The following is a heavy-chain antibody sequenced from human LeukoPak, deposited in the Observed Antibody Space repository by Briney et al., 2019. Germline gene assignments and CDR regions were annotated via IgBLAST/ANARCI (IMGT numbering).Heavy chain of an antibody. J-gene: IGHJ1*01. CDR2: ISVNNGGT. Sequence: ASVKVSCKASGYTFTTYSLAWGRQAPGQSLEWMGWISVNNGGTNYAQSFQDRVTLTRDTSTNTACLELRSLRSDDTAIIYCATAAQPRGYFLHWGQGTLVTVSS. V-gene: IGHV1-18*01. CDR3: ATAAQPRGYFLH. D-gene: IGHD2-2*01. CDR1: GYTFTTYS.